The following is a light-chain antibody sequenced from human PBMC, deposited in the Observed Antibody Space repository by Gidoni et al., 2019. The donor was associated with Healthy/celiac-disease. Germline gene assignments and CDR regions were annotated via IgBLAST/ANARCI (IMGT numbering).Light chain of an antibody. V-gene: IGKV1-39*01. CDR2: AAS. CDR1: QSISSY. J-gene: IGKJ1*01. CDR3: QQSYSTPPT. Sequence: DIQMTPSPSSLSASVGDRVTITCRASQSISSYLNWYQQKPGKAPKLLIYAASSLQSGVPSRFSGSGSGTDFTLTISSLQPEDFATYSCQQSYSTPPTFGQGTKVEIK.